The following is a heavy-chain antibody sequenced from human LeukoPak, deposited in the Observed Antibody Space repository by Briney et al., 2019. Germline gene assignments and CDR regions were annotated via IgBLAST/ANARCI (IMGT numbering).Heavy chain of an antibody. CDR1: GVSIRSSYYY. D-gene: IGHD1-26*01. CDR2: IYDSGST. Sequence: MPSETLSLTCTVSGVSIRSSYYYWGWIRQPPGKGLEWIGSIYDSGSTYYNPSLKSRVTISVDTSKNQFSLKLSSVTAADTAVYYCARGSYVGPTSGYFDYWGQGTLVTVSS. CDR3: ARGSYVGPTSGYFDY. V-gene: IGHV4-39*07. J-gene: IGHJ4*02.